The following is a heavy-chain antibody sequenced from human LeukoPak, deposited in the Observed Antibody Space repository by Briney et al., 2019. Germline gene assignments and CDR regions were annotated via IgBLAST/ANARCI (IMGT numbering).Heavy chain of an antibody. Sequence: GGSLRLSCAVTGFTFDSYRMSWVRQAPGKGLEWVSNINKDGSAKYYVDSVKDRFTISRDNAKNSLYLQMNSLRAEDTGVYYCAREGVPGATAHHYDYWGQGSLVTVSS. V-gene: IGHV3-7*01. D-gene: IGHD1-26*01. J-gene: IGHJ4*02. CDR1: GFTFDSYR. CDR2: INKDGSAK. CDR3: AREGVPGATAHHYDY.